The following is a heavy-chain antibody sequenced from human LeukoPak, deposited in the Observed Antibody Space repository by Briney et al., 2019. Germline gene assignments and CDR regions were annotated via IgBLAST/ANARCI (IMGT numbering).Heavy chain of an antibody. V-gene: IGHV3-15*01. CDR3: TIRRYGDYPYYLDY. CDR1: GFTFSNAW. Sequence: GGSLRLSCAASGFTFSNAWMSWVRQAPGKGLEWVGRIKSKTDGGTTDYAAPVKGRFTISRDDSKNTLYLQMNSLKTEDTAVYYCTIRRYGDYPYYLDYWGQGTLVTVSS. D-gene: IGHD4-17*01. CDR2: IKSKTDGGTT. J-gene: IGHJ4*02.